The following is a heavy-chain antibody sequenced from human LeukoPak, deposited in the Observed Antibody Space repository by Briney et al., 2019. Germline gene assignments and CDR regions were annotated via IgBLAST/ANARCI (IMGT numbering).Heavy chain of an antibody. J-gene: IGHJ2*01. CDR3: ARVVGQAGWYFDL. Sequence: SQTLSPTCTLSGGSISVYYWSWIRQPPGKGLEWIGYIYYSGSTNYNPSLKSRVTISVDTSKNQFSLKLSSVTAAETAVYYCARVVGQAGWYFDLWGRGTLVTVSS. CDR2: IYYSGST. V-gene: IGHV4-59*01. CDR1: GGSISVYY. D-gene: IGHD2-2*01.